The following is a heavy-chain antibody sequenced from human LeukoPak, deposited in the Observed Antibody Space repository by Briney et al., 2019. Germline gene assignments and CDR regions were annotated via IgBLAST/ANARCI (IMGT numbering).Heavy chain of an antibody. CDR2: IYXGGST. D-gene: IGHD5-18*01. V-gene: IGHV3-53*01. CDR1: GFTVSNSX. Sequence: PGGSLRLSCAASGFTVSNSXXXXXRQAPGKGXXXVSIIYXGGSTYYAXXXXGRXTISXDNSKNTLYLQMNSLRAEDTAVYYCAKDHKWAMVVFDYWGQGTLVTVSS. CDR3: AKDHKWAMVVFDY. J-gene: IGHJ4*02.